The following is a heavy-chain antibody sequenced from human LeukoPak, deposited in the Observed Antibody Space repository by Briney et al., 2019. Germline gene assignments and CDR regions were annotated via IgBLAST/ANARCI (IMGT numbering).Heavy chain of an antibody. J-gene: IGHJ4*02. Sequence: GGSLRLSCAASGFTFSSYSMNWVRQAPGKGLEWVSSISSSSSYIYYADSVKGRFTISRDNAKNSLYLQTNSLRAEDTAVYYCARDPTYGDYAHYFDYWGQGTLVTVSS. D-gene: IGHD4-17*01. CDR1: GFTFSSYS. CDR3: ARDPTYGDYAHYFDY. CDR2: ISSSSSYI. V-gene: IGHV3-21*01.